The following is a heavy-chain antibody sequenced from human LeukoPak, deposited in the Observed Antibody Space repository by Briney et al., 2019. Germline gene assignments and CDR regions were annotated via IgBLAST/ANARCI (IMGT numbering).Heavy chain of an antibody. CDR2: INPNSGGT. V-gene: IGHV1-2*02. Sequence: ASVKVSCKASGYTFTGYYMHWVRQAPGQGLEWMGWINPNSGGTNYAQKFQGRVTMIRDTSISTAYMELSRLRSDDTAVYYCAKTYYDFWSGYFDYWGQGTLVTVSS. D-gene: IGHD3-3*01. CDR1: GYTFTGYY. CDR3: AKTYYDFWSGYFDY. J-gene: IGHJ4*02.